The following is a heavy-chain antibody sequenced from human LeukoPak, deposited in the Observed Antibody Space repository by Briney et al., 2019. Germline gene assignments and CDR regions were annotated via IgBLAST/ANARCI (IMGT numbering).Heavy chain of an antibody. Sequence: SETLSLTYTVSGGSINGYYWSWLRQSPGKGLESLGYIHYTGSTNYNPSLKSRVTMSVDTSRNQFFLRLSSVTAADTAVYYCARFSEYYHSSVHYLDYWGQGTLVSVSS. V-gene: IGHV4-59*01. D-gene: IGHD3-22*01. CDR2: IHYTGST. CDR1: GGSINGYY. CDR3: ARFSEYYHSSVHYLDY. J-gene: IGHJ4*02.